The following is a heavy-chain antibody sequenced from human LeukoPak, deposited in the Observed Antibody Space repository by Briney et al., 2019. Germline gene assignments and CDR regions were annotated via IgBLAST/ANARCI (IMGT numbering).Heavy chain of an antibody. D-gene: IGHD3-3*01. J-gene: IGHJ5*02. Sequence: PGGSLRLSCAASGFTFSSYAMHWVRQAPGEGLEYVSAISSNGGSTYYANSVKGRFTISRDNSKNTLYLQMGSLRAEDMAVYYCARGGYYLRSWFDPWGQGTLVTVSS. CDR1: GFTFSSYA. CDR2: ISSNGGST. V-gene: IGHV3-64*01. CDR3: ARGGYYLRSWFDP.